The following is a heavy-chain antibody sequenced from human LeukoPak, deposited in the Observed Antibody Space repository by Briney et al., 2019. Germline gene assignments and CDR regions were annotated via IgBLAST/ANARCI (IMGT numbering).Heavy chain of an antibody. J-gene: IGHJ4*02. CDR2: IKQDGSEK. Sequence: GGSLRLSCAASGFTFSTYSMSWVRQAPAKGLEWVANIKQDGSEKYYVDSVRGRFTISRDNAKNSLDLQMNSLRTEDTALYYCEGGGGDWDSPFDYWGQGTLVIVSS. V-gene: IGHV3-7*03. D-gene: IGHD2-21*01. CDR3: EGGGGDWDSPFDY. CDR1: GFTFSTYS.